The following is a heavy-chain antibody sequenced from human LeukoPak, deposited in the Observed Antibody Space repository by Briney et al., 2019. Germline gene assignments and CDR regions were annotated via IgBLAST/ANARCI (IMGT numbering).Heavy chain of an antibody. V-gene: IGHV4-31*03. CDR1: GGSISNDGYY. CDR2: IYYSGST. J-gene: IGHJ5*02. D-gene: IGHD7-27*01. CDR3: ARDLTGDQYFDP. Sequence: SQTLSLTCNVSGGSISNDGYYWSWIRQHPGKGLEWLGYIYYSGSTYYNPSLKSRVTLSVDTSKSQFSLRLSSVTAADTAVYYCARDLTGDQYFDPWGQGTLVTVSS.